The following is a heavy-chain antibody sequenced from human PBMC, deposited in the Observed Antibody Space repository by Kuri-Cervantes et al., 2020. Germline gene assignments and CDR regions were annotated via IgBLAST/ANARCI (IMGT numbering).Heavy chain of an antibody. CDR2: IYPGDSDT. CDR3: ARRSSSWQD. J-gene: IGHJ4*02. Sequence: GGSLRLSCKGSGHSFTSYWIGWVRQMPGKGLEWMGIIYPGDSDTRYSPSFQGHVTISADKSISTAYLQWSSLKASDTAMYYCARRSSSWQDWGQGTLVTVSS. D-gene: IGHD6-13*01. CDR1: GHSFTSYW. V-gene: IGHV5-51*01.